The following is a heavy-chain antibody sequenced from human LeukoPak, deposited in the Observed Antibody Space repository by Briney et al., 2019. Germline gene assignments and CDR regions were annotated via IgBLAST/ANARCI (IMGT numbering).Heavy chain of an antibody. CDR3: ATHALRKVGATHFDY. D-gene: IGHD1-26*01. Sequence: GGSLRLSCAASGFTFSSYSMNWVRQAPGRGQEWVSSISGSGGSTYYADSVKGRFTISRDNSKNTLYLQMNSLRAEDTAVYYCATHALRKVGATHFDYWGQGTLVTVSS. CDR1: GFTFSSYS. V-gene: IGHV3-23*01. CDR2: ISGSGGST. J-gene: IGHJ4*02.